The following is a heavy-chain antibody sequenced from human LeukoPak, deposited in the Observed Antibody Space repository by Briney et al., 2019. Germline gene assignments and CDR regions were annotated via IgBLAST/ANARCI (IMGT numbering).Heavy chain of an antibody. J-gene: IGHJ4*02. CDR3: TTDSTAFDY. CDR2: ISYDGSNK. Sequence: GRSLRLSCAATGFTFSSFSMHWVRQAPGKGLEWVAVISYDGSNKYYADSVKGRFTISRDNSKNTLYLQMNSLKTEDTAVYYCTTDSTAFDYWGQGTLVTVSS. CDR1: GFTFSSFS. V-gene: IGHV3-30*03. D-gene: IGHD2-2*01.